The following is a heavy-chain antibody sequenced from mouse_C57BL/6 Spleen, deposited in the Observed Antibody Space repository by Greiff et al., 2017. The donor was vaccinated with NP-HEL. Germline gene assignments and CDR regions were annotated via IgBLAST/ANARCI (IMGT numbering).Heavy chain of an antibody. CDR2: IYPASGST. D-gene: IGHD3-3*01. V-gene: IGHV1-55*01. Sequence: QVQLQQPGAELVKPGASVKMSCKASGYTFTSYWITWVTQRPGQGLEWIGDIYPASGSTNYNEKFKSKATLTVDTSSSTAYLPLSSQTSEDAAVYYWARGGDLPAWFAYWGQGTLVTVSA. J-gene: IGHJ3*01. CDR3: ARGGDLPAWFAY. CDR1: GYTFTSYW.